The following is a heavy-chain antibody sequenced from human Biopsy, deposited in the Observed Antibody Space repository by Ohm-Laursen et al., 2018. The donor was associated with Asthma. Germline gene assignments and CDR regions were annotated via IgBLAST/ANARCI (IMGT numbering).Heavy chain of an antibody. D-gene: IGHD3-3*02. CDR3: ARTFHFWSPYHAEHYQL. Sequence: SLRLSCAASGFSFSNYGMHWVRQAPGKGLDWVAVISFDGSNKNYTDSVKGRFTISRDNSRNTLHLQMNSLRAEDTAVYYCARTFHFWSPYHAEHYQLWGQGTLVTVPS. J-gene: IGHJ1*01. V-gene: IGHV3-30*03. CDR1: GFSFSNYG. CDR2: ISFDGSNK.